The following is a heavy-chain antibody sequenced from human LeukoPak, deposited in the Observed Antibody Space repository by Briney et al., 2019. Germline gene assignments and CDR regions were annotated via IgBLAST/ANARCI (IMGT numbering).Heavy chain of an antibody. D-gene: IGHD2-2*01. CDR3: ARDQGIVVVPAAAGLDP. CDR1: GGTFSSYA. CDR2: IIPIFGTA. J-gene: IGHJ5*02. Sequence: ASVKVSCKASGGTFSSYAISWVRQAPGQGLEWMGRIIPIFGTANYAQKLQGRVTMTTDTSTSTAYMELRSLRSDDTAVYYCARDQGIVVVPAAAGLDPWGQGTLVTVSS. V-gene: IGHV1-69*05.